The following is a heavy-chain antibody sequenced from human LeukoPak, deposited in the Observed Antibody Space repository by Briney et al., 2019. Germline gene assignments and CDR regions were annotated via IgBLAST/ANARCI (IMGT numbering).Heavy chain of an antibody. D-gene: IGHD4-11*01. J-gene: IGHJ4*02. V-gene: IGHV4-39*01. CDR1: GGSISSSSYY. CDR3: ARHAAIRNYVGRLDS. Sequence: PSETLSLTCTLSGGSISSSSYYWRRIPQPPGKGLVWIGTIFYSGSTYYNPSLKSRVTVSVDTSKYQFSLKVSSVTAADTAVYYCARHAAIRNYVGRLDSWGQGTLVTVSS. CDR2: IFYSGST.